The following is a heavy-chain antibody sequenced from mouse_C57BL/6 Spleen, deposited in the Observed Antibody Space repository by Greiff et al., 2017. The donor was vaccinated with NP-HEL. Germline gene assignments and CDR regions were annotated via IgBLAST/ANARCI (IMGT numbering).Heavy chain of an antibody. V-gene: IGHV1-39*01. CDR2: IYPNYGTT. J-gene: IGHJ2*01. Sequence: EVQLQESGPELVKPGASVKISCKASGYSFTDYNMNWVKQSNGKSLEWIGVIYPNYGTTSYNQKFTGKATLTVDQSSSTAYMQLNSLTSEDSAVYCCARRWISSDCFDYWGQGTTLTVSS. CDR3: ARRWISSDCFDY. CDR1: GYSFTDYN. D-gene: IGHD1-3*01.